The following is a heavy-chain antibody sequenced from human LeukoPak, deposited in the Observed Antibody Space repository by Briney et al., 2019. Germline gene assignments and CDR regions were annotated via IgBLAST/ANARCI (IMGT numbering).Heavy chain of an antibody. J-gene: IGHJ4*02. Sequence: PSETLSLTCTVSGDSISNHYWRWVRQPPGKGLEWLGYIYNSVTTNYNPSLKSRVTISVDTSKNQFSLKFTSVTAADTAVYYCARQAAFDRSEGQFDYWGQGTLVTVSS. D-gene: IGHD3-9*01. V-gene: IGHV4-59*11. CDR3: ARQAAFDRSEGQFDY. CDR2: IYNSVTT. CDR1: GDSISNHY.